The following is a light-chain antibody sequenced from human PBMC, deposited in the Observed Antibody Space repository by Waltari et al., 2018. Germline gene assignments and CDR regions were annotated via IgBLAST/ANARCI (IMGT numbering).Light chain of an antibody. J-gene: IGKJ2*01. CDR3: QQYGSSVLYT. CDR2: GAS. Sequence: VLTQSPGTLSLSPGERATLSCRASQSLTKRYLAWYQQKPVQAPRLPIYGASSRAAGIPDRVSGSGSGTDFTLTISRLEPEDFAVYYCQQYGSSVLYTFGQGTKLEIK. CDR1: QSLTKRY. V-gene: IGKV3-20*01.